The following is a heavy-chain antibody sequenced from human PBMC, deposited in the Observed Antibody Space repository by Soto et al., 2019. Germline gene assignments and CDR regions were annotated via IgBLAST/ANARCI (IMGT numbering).Heavy chain of an antibody. CDR3: ARDVYDFSSGFPCYAMDV. Sequence: GGSLRLSCAASGFAFSTYWMHWVRQAPGKGLVWVSRIDNKGGSTNYEGSVKGRFTISRNNAKNELYLQMNSLRAEDTALYYCARDVYDFSSGFPCYAMDVWGQGTTVTVSS. V-gene: IGHV3-74*01. J-gene: IGHJ6*02. CDR2: IDNKGGST. D-gene: IGHD3-3*01. CDR1: GFAFSTYW.